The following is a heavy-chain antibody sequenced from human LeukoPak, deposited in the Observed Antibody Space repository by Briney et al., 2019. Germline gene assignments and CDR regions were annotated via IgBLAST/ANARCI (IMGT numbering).Heavy chain of an antibody. Sequence: AGGSLRLSCAASGFTFSSYAMSWVRQAPGKGLEWVSYISSSGSTIYYADSVKGRFTISRDDAKNSLYLQMNSLRAEDTAVYYCAREASIGDWSVDYWGQGTLVTVSS. CDR3: AREASIGDWSVDY. CDR1: GFTFSSYA. D-gene: IGHD3-9*01. J-gene: IGHJ4*02. V-gene: IGHV3-48*04. CDR2: ISSSGSTI.